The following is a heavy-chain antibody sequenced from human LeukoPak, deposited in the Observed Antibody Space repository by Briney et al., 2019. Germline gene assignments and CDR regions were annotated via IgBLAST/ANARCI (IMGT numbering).Heavy chain of an antibody. D-gene: IGHD2-8*01. CDR1: GFILSSYY. J-gene: IGHJ5*02. Sequence: GGSLRLSCAVSGFILSSYYMSWVRQAPGGGGEWVYVIRCIVETFYADSVKGRFTISRDDSKNTVYLQMNSLRVEDTAVYFCARVRAATQEWVEFDHWGQGTLVTVSS. CDR2: IRCIVET. CDR3: ARVRAATQEWVEFDH. V-gene: IGHV3-66*02.